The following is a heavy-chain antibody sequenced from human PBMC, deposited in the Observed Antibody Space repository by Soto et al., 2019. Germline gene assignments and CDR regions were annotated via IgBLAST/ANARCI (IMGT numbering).Heavy chain of an antibody. J-gene: IGHJ4*02. V-gene: IGHV3-7*01. CDR3: ASKIYGDPNY. Sequence: EVQLVESGGGLVQPGGSLRLSCAASGFTFSNYWMTWVRQAPGKGLEWVANINQDGTGVHYVDSVKGRFTISRDNAKNSLYLQMNSLTAEDTAVYYCASKIYGDPNYWGQGTLVTVSS. D-gene: IGHD4-17*01. CDR1: GFTFSNYW. CDR2: INQDGTGV.